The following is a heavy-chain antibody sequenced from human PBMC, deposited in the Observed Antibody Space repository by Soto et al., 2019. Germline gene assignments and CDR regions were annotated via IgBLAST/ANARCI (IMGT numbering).Heavy chain of an antibody. J-gene: IGHJ1*01. CDR1: GFTFDDYT. D-gene: IGHD1-1*01. CDR2: ISWDGGST. V-gene: IGHV3-43*01. Sequence: PGGSLRLSCAASGFTFDDYTMHWVRQAPGKGLEWVSLISWDGGSTYYADSVKGRFTISRDNSKSSLYLQMNSLRTEDTALYYCATEHRLAEYFQHWGQGTLVTVSS. CDR3: ATEHRLAEYFQH.